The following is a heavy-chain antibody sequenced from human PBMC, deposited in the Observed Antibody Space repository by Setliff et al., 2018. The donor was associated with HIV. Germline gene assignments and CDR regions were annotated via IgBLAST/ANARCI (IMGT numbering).Heavy chain of an antibody. CDR3: ARGRRGGTRGYFYYMDV. J-gene: IGHJ6*03. Sequence: SETLSLTCAVSGYSISSSYYWGWIRQPPGKGLEWIGEINHGGTTNYNPSLKSRLTLSVDTSKNQFSLKLTSVTAADSGVFYCARGRRGGTRGYFYYMDVWGRGTTVTVSS. CDR1: GYSISSSYY. D-gene: IGHD2-15*01. CDR2: INHGGTT. V-gene: IGHV4-38-2*01.